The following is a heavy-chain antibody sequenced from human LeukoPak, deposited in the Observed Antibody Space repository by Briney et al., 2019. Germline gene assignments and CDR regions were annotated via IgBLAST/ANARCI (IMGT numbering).Heavy chain of an antibody. Sequence: GGSLTLSCAASGFTFNSYDMHWLRQSTGKGLEWVSSICPAGDTYYTGSVKGRFTISRENAKNSLYLKMNSLRAGDTAVYYCARALPKSGRSKYYFDYWGQGTLVTVSS. V-gene: IGHV3-13*01. CDR3: ARALPKSGRSKYYFDY. CDR2: ICPAGDT. D-gene: IGHD6-19*01. CDR1: GFTFNSYD. J-gene: IGHJ4*02.